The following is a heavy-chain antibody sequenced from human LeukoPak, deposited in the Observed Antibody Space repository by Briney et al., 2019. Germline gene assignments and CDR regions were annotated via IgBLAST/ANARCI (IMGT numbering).Heavy chain of an antibody. J-gene: IGHJ3*02. Sequence: PSETLSLTCTVSGGSISSYYWSWIRQPPGKGLEWIGYIYYSGSTNYNPSLKSRVTISVDTSKNQFSLKLSSVTAADTAVYYCARGMFPYYYDTSGYYDRGAFDMWGQGTMVTVSS. V-gene: IGHV4-59*01. CDR1: GGSISSYY. D-gene: IGHD3-22*01. CDR3: ARGMFPYYYDTSGYYDRGAFDM. CDR2: IYYSGST.